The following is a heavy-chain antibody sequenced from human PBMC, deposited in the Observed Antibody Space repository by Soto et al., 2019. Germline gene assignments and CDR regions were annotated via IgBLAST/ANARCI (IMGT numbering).Heavy chain of an antibody. D-gene: IGHD3-16*01. J-gene: IGHJ6*02. CDR2: INPNSGGT. CDR3: ARLRTQGWHGGYYYYCRDV. Sequence: GASVKVSCKASGYTFTGYYMHWVRQAPGQGLEWMGWINPNSGGTNYAQKFQGRVTMTRDTSISTAYMELSRLRSDDTAVYYCARLRTQGWHGGYYYYCRDVRRQEPTVTVSS. V-gene: IGHV1-2*02. CDR1: GYTFTGYY.